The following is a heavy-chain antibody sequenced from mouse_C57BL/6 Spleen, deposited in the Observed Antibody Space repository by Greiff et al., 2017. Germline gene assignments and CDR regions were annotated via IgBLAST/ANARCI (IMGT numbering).Heavy chain of an antibody. V-gene: IGHV5-12*01. J-gene: IGHJ4*01. D-gene: IGHD2-4*01. CDR3: ARPSYDYDDYAMDY. CDR2: ISNGGGST. CDR1: GFTFSDYY. Sequence: EVQRVESGGGLVQPGGSLKLSCAASGFTFSDYYMYWVRQTPEKRLEWVAYISNGGGSTYYPDTVKGRFTLARDNAKNTLYLQMSRRKSEDTDMYYSARPSYDYDDYAMDYWGQGTSVTVSS.